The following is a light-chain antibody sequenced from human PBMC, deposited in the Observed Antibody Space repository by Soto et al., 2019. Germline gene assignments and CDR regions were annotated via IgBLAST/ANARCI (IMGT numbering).Light chain of an antibody. Sequence: DIQMTQYPPSLSASVGDRDTIACRASQNINNYLNWYQQRPGKAPKLLIYAASSLQSGVPSRFSGSGSGTDFTLTISSLQPEDFATYYCQQSYSTPLTFGGGTKVDIK. J-gene: IGKJ4*01. CDR1: QNINNY. V-gene: IGKV1-39*01. CDR3: QQSYSTPLT. CDR2: AAS.